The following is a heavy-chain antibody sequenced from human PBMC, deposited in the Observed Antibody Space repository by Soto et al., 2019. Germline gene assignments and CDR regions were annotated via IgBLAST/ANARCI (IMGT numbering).Heavy chain of an antibody. V-gene: IGHV4-61*05. CDR3: ARNGPNIDY. CDR2: IYFTGST. D-gene: IGHD1-1*01. CDR1: GGTVTSGSYY. J-gene: IGHJ4*02. Sequence: SETLSLTCTVSGGTVTSGSYYWGWIRQPPGKGLEWIAYIYFTGSTNYNPSLKSRVSISVDKSKNQFSLKLSSVTAADTAVYYCARNGPNIDYWGQGTLVTVSS.